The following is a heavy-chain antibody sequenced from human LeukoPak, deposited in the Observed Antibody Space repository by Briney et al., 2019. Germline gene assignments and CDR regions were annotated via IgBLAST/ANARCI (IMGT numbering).Heavy chain of an antibody. CDR2: FSGTGGYI. CDR3: AKDRVSDSRGYTNEHYFDY. Sequence: GGSLGLSCVGSGFTFTDYAMSWVRQAPGKGLEWVSGFSGTGGYIYYADSVKGRFTVSRDNSKSSLYLQMNSLMAEDTAVYYCAKDRVSDSRGYTNEHYFDYWGQGTLVTVSS. CDR1: GFTFTDYA. J-gene: IGHJ4*02. D-gene: IGHD3-22*01. V-gene: IGHV3-23*01.